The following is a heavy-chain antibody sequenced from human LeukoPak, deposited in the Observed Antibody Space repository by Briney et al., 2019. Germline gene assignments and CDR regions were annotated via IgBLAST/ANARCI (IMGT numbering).Heavy chain of an antibody. CDR2: MNPHSGGT. D-gene: IGHD5/OR15-5a*01. J-gene: IGHJ4*02. CDR3: ARDFGVSTILGGDF. Sequence: ASVKVSYKASGYTFNGYYMHWVRQDPGQGLEWMGWMNPHSGGTNYAQNFQGRVTMTRDTSISTAYMELSGLRSDDTAVYFCARDFGVSTILGGDFWGQGTLVTVSS. V-gene: IGHV1-2*02. CDR1: GYTFNGYY.